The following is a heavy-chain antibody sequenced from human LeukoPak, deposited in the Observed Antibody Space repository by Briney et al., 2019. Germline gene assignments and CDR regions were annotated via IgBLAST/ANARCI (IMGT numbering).Heavy chain of an antibody. Sequence: PGGSLRLSCAASGFTFTTYVISWVRQAPGKGLEWVSGISGSGGNTFYADSVKGRFTISRDNAKNSLYLQMNSLRAEDTAVYYCARAVGTEPYSSSWYGDYWGQGTLVTVSS. J-gene: IGHJ4*02. V-gene: IGHV3-23*01. CDR2: ISGSGGNT. CDR1: GFTFTTYV. CDR3: ARAVGTEPYSSSWYGDY. D-gene: IGHD6-13*01.